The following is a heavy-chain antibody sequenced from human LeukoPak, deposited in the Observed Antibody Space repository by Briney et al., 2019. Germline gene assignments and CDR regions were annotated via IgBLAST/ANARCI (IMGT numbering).Heavy chain of an antibody. J-gene: IGHJ4*02. Sequence: SETLSLTCTVSGGSISSSSYYWGWIRQPPGKGLEWIGSIYYSGSTYYNPSLKSRVTISVDTSKNQFSLKLSSVTAADTAVYYCARSPQLVAAQTHFDYWGQGTLVTVSS. CDR1: GGSISSSSYY. V-gene: IGHV4-39*01. D-gene: IGHD2-15*01. CDR2: IYYSGST. CDR3: ARSPQLVAAQTHFDY.